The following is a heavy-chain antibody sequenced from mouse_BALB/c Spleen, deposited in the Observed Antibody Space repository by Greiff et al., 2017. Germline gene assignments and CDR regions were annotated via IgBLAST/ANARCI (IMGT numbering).Heavy chain of an antibody. V-gene: IGHV3-8*02. CDR2: ISYSGST. D-gene: IGHD2-1*01. CDR3: AKNYGNYGEFAY. J-gene: IGHJ3*01. CDR1: GDSITSCY. Sequence: VQLKESGPSLVKPSQTLSLTCSVSGDSITSCYWNWIRKFPGNKLEYMGYISYSGSTYYNPSIKSRISITRDTSKNQYYLQLNSVTTEDTATYYCAKNYGNYGEFAYWGQGTLVTVSA.